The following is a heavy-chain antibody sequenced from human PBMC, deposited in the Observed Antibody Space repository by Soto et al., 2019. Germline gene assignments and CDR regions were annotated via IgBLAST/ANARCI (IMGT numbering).Heavy chain of an antibody. Sequence: EVQLVQSGAEVKKPGESLRISCKGSGYSFTSYWINWVRQMPGKGLEWMGRIDPSDSYTNYSPSFQGHDTISADKSISTAYLQWSSLKASDTAMYYCARRHSSSSAFDPWGQGTLVTVSS. J-gene: IGHJ5*02. CDR2: IDPSDSYT. CDR3: ARRHSSSSAFDP. V-gene: IGHV5-10-1*01. CDR1: GYSFTSYW. D-gene: IGHD6-13*01.